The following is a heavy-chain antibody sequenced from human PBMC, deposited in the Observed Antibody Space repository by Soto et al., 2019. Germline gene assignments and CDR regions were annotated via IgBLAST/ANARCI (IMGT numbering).Heavy chain of an antibody. CDR3: ARTLGQWLANYFDF. CDR1: GFSFDSYA. Sequence: QVQLVESGGGVVQPGKSLRLSCAASGFSFDSYAMHWVRQTPGKGLDWVAVISFDGINTYYADSVKGRFTISRDNSKSALFLQMNSLKAEDTAVYFCARTLGQWLANYFDFWGQGTLVTVSS. V-gene: IGHV3-30-3*01. D-gene: IGHD6-19*01. CDR2: ISFDGINT. J-gene: IGHJ4*02.